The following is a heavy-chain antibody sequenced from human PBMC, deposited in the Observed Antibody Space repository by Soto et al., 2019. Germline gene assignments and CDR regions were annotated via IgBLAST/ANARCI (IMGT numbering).Heavy chain of an antibody. Sequence: GESLKISCKGSGYSFTSYLISWVRQMPGKGLEWMGRIDPSDSYTNYSPSFQGHVTISADKSISTAYLQWSSLKASDTAMYYCARRSPYYDSSGYYFYYWGQGTLVTVSS. CDR3: ARRSPYYDSSGYYFYY. V-gene: IGHV5-10-1*01. CDR1: GYSFTSYL. CDR2: IDPSDSYT. D-gene: IGHD3-22*01. J-gene: IGHJ4*02.